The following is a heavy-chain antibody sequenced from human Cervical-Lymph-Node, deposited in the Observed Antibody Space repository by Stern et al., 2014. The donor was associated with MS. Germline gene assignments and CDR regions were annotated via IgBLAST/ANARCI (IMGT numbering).Heavy chain of an antibody. J-gene: IGHJ4*02. D-gene: IGHD6-13*01. Sequence: EVQLVESGGGLVQPGGSLRLSCAASGFTFSSYAMNWVRQAPGKGLEWVSAISGSGGSTYYADSVKGRFTISRDNSRNVLYLQMNSLRAEDTALYYCAGGSSWTPFDYWGQGTLVSVSS. CDR1: GFTFSSYA. V-gene: IGHV3-23*04. CDR3: AGGSSWTPFDY. CDR2: ISGSGGST.